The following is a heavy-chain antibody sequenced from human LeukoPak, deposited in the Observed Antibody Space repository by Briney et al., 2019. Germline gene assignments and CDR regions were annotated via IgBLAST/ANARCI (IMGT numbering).Heavy chain of an antibody. J-gene: IGHJ4*02. CDR2: IQYDGDNK. CDR1: GFTFTRSA. D-gene: IGHD1-26*01. CDR3: AKRWDSTWSYFDL. V-gene: IGHV3-30*02. Sequence: PGGALRLSCVASGFTFTRSAMHWVRQAGGTGLEWVAFIQYDGDNKYYADSVKGRFTISRDDSQNTLYLQMNSLTVEDTAVYYCAKRWDSTWSYFDLWGQGTLVTVSS.